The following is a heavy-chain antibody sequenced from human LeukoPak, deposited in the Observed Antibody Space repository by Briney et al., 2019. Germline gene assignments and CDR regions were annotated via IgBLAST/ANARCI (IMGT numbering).Heavy chain of an antibody. D-gene: IGHD6-13*01. CDR1: GGSISNYY. J-gene: IGHJ6*02. Sequence: PSETLSLTCTVSGGSISNYYWSWIRQPPGKALEWIGYIYYSGSTNYNPSLKSRVTISVDTSKNQSSLKLSSVTAADTAVYYCARGPYSPTTYYYYGMDAWGQGTTVTVSS. CDR3: ARGPYSPTTYYYYGMDA. CDR2: IYYSGST. V-gene: IGHV4-59*01.